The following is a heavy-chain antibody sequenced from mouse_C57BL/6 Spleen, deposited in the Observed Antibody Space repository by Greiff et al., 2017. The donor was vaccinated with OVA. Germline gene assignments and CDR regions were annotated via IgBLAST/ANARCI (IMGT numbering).Heavy chain of an antibody. Sequence: EVQRVESGGGLVKPGGSLKLSCAASGFTFSSYAMSWVRQTPEKRLEWVATISDGGSYTYYPDNVKGRFTISRDNAKNNLYLQMSHLKSEDTAMYYCARPLPNYAMDYWGQGTSVTVSS. V-gene: IGHV5-4*01. J-gene: IGHJ4*01. D-gene: IGHD2-10*01. CDR1: GFTFSSYA. CDR2: ISDGGSYT. CDR3: ARPLPNYAMDY.